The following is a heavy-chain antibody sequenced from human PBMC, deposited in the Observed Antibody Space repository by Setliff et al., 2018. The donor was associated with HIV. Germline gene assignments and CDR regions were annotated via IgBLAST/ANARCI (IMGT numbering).Heavy chain of an antibody. Sequence: GGSLRLSCAASGFTFSNYVMSWVRQTPGKGLEWVSVISSSGGRTYHADSVKGRFTISRDNAKNSLYLQMNSLRAEDTALYYCARTSSTNEYYFDYWGQGTLVTVSS. CDR3: ARTSSTNEYYFDY. D-gene: IGHD1-1*01. J-gene: IGHJ4*02. CDR1: GFTFSNYV. CDR2: ISSSGGRT. V-gene: IGHV3-20*04.